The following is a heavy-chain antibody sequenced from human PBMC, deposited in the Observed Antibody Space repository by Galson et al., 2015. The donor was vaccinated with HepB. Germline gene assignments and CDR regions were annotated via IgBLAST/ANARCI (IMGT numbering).Heavy chain of an antibody. J-gene: IGHJ4*02. CDR3: ARAGCWGFDYSNGSGYYACFDY. D-gene: IGHD3-22*01. Sequence: SLRLSCAASGFTFDTYNMNWVRQAPGKGLEWVSYSSSSSSTISYADSVKGRFTVSRDNAKNSLYLQMNSLRDEDTAVYYCARAGCWGFDYSNGSGYYACFDYWGQGTLVTVSS. CDR1: GFTFDTYN. CDR2: SSSSSSTI. V-gene: IGHV3-48*02.